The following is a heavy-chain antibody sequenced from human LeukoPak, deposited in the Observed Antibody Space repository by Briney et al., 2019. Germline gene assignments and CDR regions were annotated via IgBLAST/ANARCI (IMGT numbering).Heavy chain of an antibody. J-gene: IGHJ4*02. Sequence: SVKVSCKASGFTFTSSAIQWVRQARGQRLEWIGWIVVGSGNTNYAQKFQERVTITRDMSTSTAYMELSSLRSEDTAVYYCAAAVDFWSGYWLDYWGQGTLVTVSS. V-gene: IGHV1-58*02. CDR3: AAAVDFWSGYWLDY. CDR1: GFTFTSSA. D-gene: IGHD3-3*01. CDR2: IVVGSGNT.